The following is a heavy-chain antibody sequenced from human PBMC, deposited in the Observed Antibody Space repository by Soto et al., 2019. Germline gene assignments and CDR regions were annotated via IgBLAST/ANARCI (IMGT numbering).Heavy chain of an antibody. V-gene: IGHV4-59*01. CDR1: GGSISSYY. Sequence: SETLSLTCTVSGGSISSYYWSWIRQPPGKGLEWIGYIYYSGSTNYNPSLKSRVTISVDTSKNQFSLKLSSVTAADTAVYYCARALYALGIAAAGPYYYYYMDVWGKGTTVTVSS. J-gene: IGHJ6*03. CDR3: ARALYALGIAAAGPYYYYYMDV. D-gene: IGHD6-13*01. CDR2: IYYSGST.